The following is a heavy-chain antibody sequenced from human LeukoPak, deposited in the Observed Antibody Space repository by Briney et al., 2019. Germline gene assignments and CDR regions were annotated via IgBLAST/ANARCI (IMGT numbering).Heavy chain of an antibody. CDR2: ISGSGRRT. CDR3: AKVDYDLDQRNYYYYYYMDV. Sequence: GGSLRLSCAASGFTFSSYAMSWVRQAPGKGLEWVSAISGSGRRTYYADSVKGRFTISRDNSKNTLYLQMNSLRAEDTAVYYCAKVDYDLDQRNYYYYYYMDVWGKGTTVTISS. J-gene: IGHJ6*03. V-gene: IGHV3-23*01. D-gene: IGHD4-17*01. CDR1: GFTFSSYA.